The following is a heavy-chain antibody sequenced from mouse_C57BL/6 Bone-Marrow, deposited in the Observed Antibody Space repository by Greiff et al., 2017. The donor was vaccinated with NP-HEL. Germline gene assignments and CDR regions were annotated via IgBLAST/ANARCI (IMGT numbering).Heavy chain of an antibody. V-gene: IGHV1-18*01. CDR1: GYTFTDYN. D-gene: IGHD6-1*01. CDR3: ARSSVGYFDY. Sequence: EVKLVESGPELVKPGASVKIPCKASGYTFTDYNMDWVKQSHGKSLEWIGDINPNNGGTIYNQKFKGKATLTVDKSSSTAYMELRSLTSEDTAVYYCARSSVGYFDYWGQGTTLTVSS. CDR2: INPNNGGT. J-gene: IGHJ2*01.